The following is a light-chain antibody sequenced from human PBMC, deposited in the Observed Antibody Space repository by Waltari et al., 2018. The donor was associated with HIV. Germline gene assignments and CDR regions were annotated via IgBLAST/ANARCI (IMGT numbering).Light chain of an antibody. Sequence: SYVLTQPPSVSVAPGQTARITCGGNNTGTTSVHWYQQMPGQAPVLVVYDDSDRPSGISERFSGSNSGSTATLTISRVEAGDEADYYCQVWDSSSDHPGVVFGGGTKLTVL. V-gene: IGLV3-21*02. J-gene: IGLJ3*02. CDR3: QVWDSSSDHPGVV. CDR1: NTGTTS. CDR2: DDS.